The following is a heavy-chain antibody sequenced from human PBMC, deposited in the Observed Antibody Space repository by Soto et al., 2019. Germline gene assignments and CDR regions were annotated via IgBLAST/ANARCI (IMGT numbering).Heavy chain of an antibody. CDR3: ARDAHYGAYNWFDP. D-gene: IGHD4-17*01. Sequence: SETLCLTCAVYGGSFSGYYWSWIRQPPGKGLEWIGEINHSGSTNYNPSLKSRVTISVDTSKNQFSLKLSSVTAADTAVYYCARDAHYGAYNWFDPWGQGTLVTGSS. CDR1: GGSFSGYY. J-gene: IGHJ5*02. CDR2: INHSGST. V-gene: IGHV4-34*01.